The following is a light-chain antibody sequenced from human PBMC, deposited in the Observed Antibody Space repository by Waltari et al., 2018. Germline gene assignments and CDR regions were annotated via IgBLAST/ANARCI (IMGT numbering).Light chain of an antibody. CDR2: KDT. J-gene: IGLJ2*01. Sequence: SYELTHPPSVSVSPGQTASITCSGDALPQQFAFWYQQNPGQPPVLLTYKDTERPPGIPDRLPGSTSRTTVTLTISGVQAEEEADYYCQSADSTSTHVVFGGGTKLTVL. CDR3: QSADSTSTHVV. CDR1: ALPQQF. V-gene: IGLV3-25*02.